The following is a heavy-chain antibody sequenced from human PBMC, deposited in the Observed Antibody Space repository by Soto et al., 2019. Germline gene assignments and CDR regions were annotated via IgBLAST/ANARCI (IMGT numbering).Heavy chain of an antibody. CDR1: GYTFTDYA. J-gene: IGHJ4*02. V-gene: IGHV1-3*01. CDR2: INAGNGNT. Sequence: QVQLVQSGAEVKKPGASVKVSCKASGYTFTDYALHWVRQAPGQRLEWMGWINAGNGNTKCSQKFQGRVTITRDTSASTAYMELSSLKSEETAVYYCARGDYYDIHDYWGQGTLVTVSS. CDR3: ARGDYYDIHDY. D-gene: IGHD3-22*01.